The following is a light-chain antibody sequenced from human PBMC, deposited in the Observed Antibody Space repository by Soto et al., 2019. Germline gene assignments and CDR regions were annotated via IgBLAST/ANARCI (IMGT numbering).Light chain of an antibody. CDR3: AAWDDSLNGYV. J-gene: IGLJ1*01. Sequence: QSVLTQPPSASGTPGQRVTISCSGSSSNIGGNIVNRYQQLPGTAPKLLIYNNNQRPSGVPDRFSGSKSGTSASLAISGLQSEDEADYYCAAWDDSLNGYVFGTGTKVTVL. CDR1: SSNIGGNI. V-gene: IGLV1-44*01. CDR2: NNN.